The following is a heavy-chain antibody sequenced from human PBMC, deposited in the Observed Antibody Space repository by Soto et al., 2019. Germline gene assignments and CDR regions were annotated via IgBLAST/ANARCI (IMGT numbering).Heavy chain of an antibody. CDR2: INPSGGST. J-gene: IGHJ6*02. Sequence: ASVKVSCKASGYTFTSYYMHWVRQAPGQGLEWMGIINPSGGSTSYAQKFQGRVTMTRDTSTSTVYMELSSLRSEDTAVYYCARRYGSAAGPASRVYYYYGMDVWGQGTKVTVSS. CDR1: GYTFTSYY. V-gene: IGHV1-46*01. D-gene: IGHD6-13*01. CDR3: ARRYGSAAGPASRVYYYYGMDV.